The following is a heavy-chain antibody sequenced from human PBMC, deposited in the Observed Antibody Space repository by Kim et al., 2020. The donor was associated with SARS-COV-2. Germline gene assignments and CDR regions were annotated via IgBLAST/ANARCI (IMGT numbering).Heavy chain of an antibody. Sequence: SETLSLTCTVSGGSISSSSYYWCWIRQPPGKGLEWIGSIYYSGSTYYNPSLKSRVTISVDTSKNQFSLKLSSVTAADTAVYYCARQEGSGWDLDYWGQGTLVTVSS. CDR3: ARQEGSGWDLDY. J-gene: IGHJ4*02. D-gene: IGHD6-19*01. V-gene: IGHV4-39*01. CDR1: GGSISSSSYY. CDR2: IYYSGST.